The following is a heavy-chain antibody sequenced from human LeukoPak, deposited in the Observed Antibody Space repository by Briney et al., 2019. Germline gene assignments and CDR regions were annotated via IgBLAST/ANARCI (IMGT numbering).Heavy chain of an antibody. D-gene: IGHD3-10*01. V-gene: IGHV4-4*07. J-gene: IGHJ5*02. CDR3: ARDRYIYYGPNWFDP. CDR1: GGSISSYY. CDR2: IYTSGST. Sequence: PSETLSLTCTVSGGSISSYYWSWIRQPAGKGLEWIGRIYTSGSTNYNPSLNRRVTMSVDTSKNQFSLKLSSVTAADTAVYYCARDRYIYYGPNWFDPWGQGTLVTVSS.